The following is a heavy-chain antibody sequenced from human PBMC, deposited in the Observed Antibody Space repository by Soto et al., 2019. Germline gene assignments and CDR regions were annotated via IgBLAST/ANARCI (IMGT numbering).Heavy chain of an antibody. J-gene: IGHJ6*02. V-gene: IGHV3-23*01. CDR1: GFTFSIYA. CDR2: ISGSGGST. CDR3: ARDVGYCSSTSCTYGMDV. Sequence: GGSLVLCCAASGFTFSIYAMSWVRQAPGKGLEWVSAISGSGGSTYYADSVKGRFTISRDNSKNTLYLQMNSLRAEDTAVYYCARDVGYCSSTSCTYGMDVWGQGTTVTVSS. D-gene: IGHD2-2*01.